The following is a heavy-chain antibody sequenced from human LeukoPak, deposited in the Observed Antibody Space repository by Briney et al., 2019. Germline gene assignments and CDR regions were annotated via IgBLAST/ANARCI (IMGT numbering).Heavy chain of an antibody. Sequence: PRGSLRLSCAASGFTVSSSYMSWVRQAPGKGLEWVSVLYRGGNTYYADSVKGRFTVSRDNSKNSLYLQVNSLRSDDTALYYCARESESSGWYDYWGQGTLVTVSS. J-gene: IGHJ4*02. CDR2: LYRGGNT. D-gene: IGHD6-19*01. CDR1: GFTVSSSY. CDR3: ARESESSGWYDY. V-gene: IGHV3-53*05.